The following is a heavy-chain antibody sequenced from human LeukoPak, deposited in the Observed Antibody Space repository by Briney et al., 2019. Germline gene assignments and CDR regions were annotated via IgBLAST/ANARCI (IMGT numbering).Heavy chain of an antibody. V-gene: IGHV3-23*01. Sequence: GGSLRLSCAASGFTFSTYAMNWVRQAPGKGLEWVSALSGSDRTTYYAGSVVGRFNISRDNSKNTLYLQMDSLRAEDTAVYYCAREGSYTDLRGLTFDIWGQGTTVTVSS. CDR3: AREGSYTDLRGLTFDI. D-gene: IGHD4-17*01. CDR1: GFTFSTYA. CDR2: LSGSDRTT. J-gene: IGHJ3*02.